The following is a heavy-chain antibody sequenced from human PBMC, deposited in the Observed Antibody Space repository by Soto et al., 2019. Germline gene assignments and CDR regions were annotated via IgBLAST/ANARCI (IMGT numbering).Heavy chain of an antibody. CDR3: ARSAKKAWLPDF. J-gene: IGHJ1*01. V-gene: IGHV1-3*01. D-gene: IGHD5-12*01. Sequence: ASVKVSCKASGFSFIDYSILWVRQAPGQSLEWLGWINAGNGNTKYSHKFQDRVTITSDTSATTTYMELRSLRSEDTAVFYCARSAKKAWLPDFWGQGTLVTVSS. CDR1: GFSFIDYS. CDR2: INAGNGNT.